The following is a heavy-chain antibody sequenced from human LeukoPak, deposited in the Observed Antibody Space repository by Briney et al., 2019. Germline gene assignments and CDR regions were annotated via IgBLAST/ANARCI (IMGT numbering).Heavy chain of an antibody. CDR2: ISGSGGST. CDR1: GFTFSSYA. V-gene: IGHV3-23*01. Sequence: HTGGSLRLSCAASGFTFSSYAMSWVRQAPGKGLEWVSAISGSGGSTYYADSVKGRFTISRDNSKNTLYLQMNSLRAEDTAVYYCAKDGEKGIVRARGYGDVWGQGTTVTVSS. J-gene: IGHJ6*02. CDR3: AKDGEKGIVRARGYGDV. D-gene: IGHD1-26*01.